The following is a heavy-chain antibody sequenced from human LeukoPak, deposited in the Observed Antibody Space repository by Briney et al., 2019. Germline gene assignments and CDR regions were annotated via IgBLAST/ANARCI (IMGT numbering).Heavy chain of an antibody. CDR1: GGSITSSDYY. CDR3: ARRLGTPHFDY. V-gene: IGHV4-39*07. D-gene: IGHD1-1*01. Sequence: PSETLSLTCTVSGGSITSSDYYWAWIRQPPGKGLEWIASIYYNWRSYYNPSLKSRVTISIDTSNKQFSLKLSSVTAADTGVYYCARRLGTPHFDYRGQGGLVTVSS. J-gene: IGHJ4*02. CDR2: IYYNWRS.